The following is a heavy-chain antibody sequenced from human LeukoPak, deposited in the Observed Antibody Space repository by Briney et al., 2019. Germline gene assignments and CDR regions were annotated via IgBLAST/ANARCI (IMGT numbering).Heavy chain of an antibody. CDR1: GGSISSGGYY. J-gene: IGHJ4*02. V-gene: IGHV4-30-2*01. D-gene: IGHD3-3*01. CDR3: ASLEWLLYGFDY. CDR2: IYHSGST. Sequence: SQTLSLTCTVSGGSISSGGYYWSWIRQPPGKGLEWIGYIYHSGSTYYNPSLKSRVTISVDRSKNQFSLKLSSVTAADTAVYYCASLEWLLYGFDYWGQGTLVTVSS.